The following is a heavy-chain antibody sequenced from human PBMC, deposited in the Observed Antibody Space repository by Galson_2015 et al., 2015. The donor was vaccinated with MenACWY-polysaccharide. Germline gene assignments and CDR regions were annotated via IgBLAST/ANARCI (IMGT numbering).Heavy chain of an antibody. V-gene: IGHV3-23*01. CDR2: ITGSGGST. CDR3: AKKGCTTTSCTYNWFDP. Sequence: SLRLSCAASGFTFSNCAMTWVRQAPGKGLEWVSSITGSGGSTYYTDSVKGRFTISRDNSKNTLYLQMNSLRAEDTAVYYCAKKGCTTTSCTYNWFDPWGQGIVVTVSS. CDR1: GFTFSNCA. J-gene: IGHJ5*02. D-gene: IGHD2-2*01.